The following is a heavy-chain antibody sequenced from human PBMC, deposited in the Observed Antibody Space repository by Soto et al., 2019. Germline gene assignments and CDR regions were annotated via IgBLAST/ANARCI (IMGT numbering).Heavy chain of an antibody. D-gene: IGHD3-22*01. V-gene: IGHV3-15*07. CDR3: SSYSYSTIIEVRFDY. CDR2: IKSKALGGTT. Sequence: GGSLRLSCAGSGFVFSNAWINWVRQAPGKGLEWVGRIKSKALGGTTDFAAPVRGRFAITRDDSRNMAYMKMNSLNTEDTAVYYCSSYSYSTIIEVRFDYWGHRTXVTVSS. CDR1: GFVFSNAW. J-gene: IGHJ4*01.